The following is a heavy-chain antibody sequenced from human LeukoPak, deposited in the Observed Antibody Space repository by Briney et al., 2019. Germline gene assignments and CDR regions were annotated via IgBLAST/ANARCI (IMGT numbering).Heavy chain of an antibody. J-gene: IGHJ3*02. CDR1: GFTFRDYW. CDR2: IEQDGTEK. D-gene: IGHD3-10*01. Sequence: PVGSLRLSCVAPGFTFRDYWMSWVREGPGKGLEWVANIEQDGTEKYYVDSVKGRFNISRDNAKNSLYLQMNSLRAEDTAVYYCARGDFYVSGASCIYAFDIWGQGTLVTVSS. CDR3: ARGDFYVSGASCIYAFDI. V-gene: IGHV3-7*01.